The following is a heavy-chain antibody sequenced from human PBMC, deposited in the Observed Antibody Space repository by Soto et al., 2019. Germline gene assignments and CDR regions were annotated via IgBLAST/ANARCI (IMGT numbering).Heavy chain of an antibody. J-gene: IGHJ4*02. CDR1: GFSLTTSGVG. CDR3: AHRVLRTVFGLVTTTAIYFDF. V-gene: IGHV2-5*02. CDR2: IYWDDDK. D-gene: IGHD3-3*01. Sequence: QITLNESGPAQVKPRQTLTLTCTFSGFSLTTSGVGVGWIRQSPGRAPEWLALIYWDDDKRYSPSLKSRLTITKYDSKNQVVLTMDDLDPADTATYYCAHRVLRTVFGLVTTTAIYFDFWGQGTPVAVSS.